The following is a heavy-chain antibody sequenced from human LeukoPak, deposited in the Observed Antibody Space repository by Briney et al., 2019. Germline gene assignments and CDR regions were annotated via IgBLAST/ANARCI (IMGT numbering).Heavy chain of an antibody. D-gene: IGHD1-26*01. CDR2: IYYSGST. CDR3: AYSGSYWGAFDI. Sequence: PSETLSLTCTVSGYFISSGYYWSWIRQPPGKGLEWIGYIYYSGSTNYNPSLKSRVTISVDTSKNQFSLKLSSVTAADTAVYYCAYSGSYWGAFDIWGQGTMVTVSS. J-gene: IGHJ3*02. V-gene: IGHV4-61*01. CDR1: GYFISSGYY.